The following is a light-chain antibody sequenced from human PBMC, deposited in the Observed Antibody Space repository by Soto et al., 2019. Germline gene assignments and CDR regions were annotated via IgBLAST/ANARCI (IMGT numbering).Light chain of an antibody. J-gene: IGLJ1*01. Sequence: QSALTQPRSVSGSPGQSVTSSCTGTSSDVGGYNYVSWYQQHPGKAPKLILYDVTKRPSGVPDRFSGSKSGNTASLTISGLQAEDEADYHCCSYAGSYFFVFGTGTKVTVL. CDR3: CSYAGSYFFV. CDR1: SSDVGGYNY. CDR2: DVT. V-gene: IGLV2-11*01.